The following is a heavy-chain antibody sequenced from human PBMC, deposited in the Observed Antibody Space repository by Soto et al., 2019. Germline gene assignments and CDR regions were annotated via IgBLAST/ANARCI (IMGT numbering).Heavy chain of an antibody. D-gene: IGHD2-15*01. V-gene: IGHV3-23*01. CDR2: INDGGGST. CDR3: AKVGGFVGWNWFDP. CDR1: GFTISSHA. J-gene: IGHJ5*02. Sequence: EVQLLESGGGLVQPGESLRLSCVSSGFTISSHAMSWLRQAPGKGLEWVSGINDGGGSTYYADSVKGRFTISRDNFKDTLYLENNSLRAEGTALYYCAKVGGFVGWNWFDPWGQGTLVIVSS.